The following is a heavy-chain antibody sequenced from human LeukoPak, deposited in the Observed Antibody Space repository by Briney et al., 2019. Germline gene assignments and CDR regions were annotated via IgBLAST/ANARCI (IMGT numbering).Heavy chain of an antibody. D-gene: IGHD6-19*01. J-gene: IGHJ6*03. CDR3: ARDGYSSGWSSPYYYYYMDV. Sequence: SETLSLTCTVSGGSISSSSYYWGWIRQPPGKGLEWIGSIYYSGSTYYNPSLKSRVTISVDTSKNQFSLKLSSVTAADTAVYYCARDGYSSGWSSPYYYYYMDVWGKGTTVTVSS. CDR2: IYYSGST. V-gene: IGHV4-39*07. CDR1: GGSISSSSYY.